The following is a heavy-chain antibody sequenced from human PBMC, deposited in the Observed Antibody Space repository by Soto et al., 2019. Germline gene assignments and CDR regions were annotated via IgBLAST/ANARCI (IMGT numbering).Heavy chain of an antibody. CDR3: ARLGYGSGRYYRYYYYYVMDF. J-gene: IGHJ6*02. Sequence: GESLKISCKGSGYSFTSYWIGWVRQMPGKGLEWMGIIYPGDSDTRYSPSFQGQVTISADKSISTAYLQWSSLKASDTAMYYCARLGYGSGRYYRYYYYYVMDFWGQGTTVTVSS. D-gene: IGHD3-10*01. CDR1: GYSFTSYW. CDR2: IYPGDSDT. V-gene: IGHV5-51*01.